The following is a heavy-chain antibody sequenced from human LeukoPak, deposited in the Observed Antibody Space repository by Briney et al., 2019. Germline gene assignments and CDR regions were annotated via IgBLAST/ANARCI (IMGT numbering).Heavy chain of an antibody. J-gene: IGHJ3*02. D-gene: IGHD3-22*01. CDR2: ITSSGSSM. Sequence: PGGSLRLSCAASGFTFSNAWMSWVRQAPGKGLEWVSYITSSGSSMYYADSVKGRFTMSRDNAKKSLYLQMNSLRAEDTAVYYCARAKYDSSGYYYSGFDIWGQGTMVTVSS. CDR3: ARAKYDSSGYYYSGFDI. V-gene: IGHV3-11*04. CDR1: GFTFSNAW.